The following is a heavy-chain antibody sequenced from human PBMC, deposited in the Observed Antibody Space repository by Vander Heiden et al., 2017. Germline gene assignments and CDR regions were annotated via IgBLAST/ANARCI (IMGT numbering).Heavy chain of an antibody. Sequence: QVQLVQSGAEVNKPWSSVQVSYKASGYTFTRYSLDWVRQARGQGIEWRGRINPSGGSKRYAQKLQGRVTMTRDTSTSTVYRELRSRRSEDTAGDDCARDIVATIPDYYYYYGMDVWGQGTTVTVSS. V-gene: IGHV1-46*01. CDR1: GYTFTRYS. J-gene: IGHJ6*02. D-gene: IGHD5-12*01. CDR3: ARDIVATIPDYYYYYGMDV. CDR2: INPSGGSK.